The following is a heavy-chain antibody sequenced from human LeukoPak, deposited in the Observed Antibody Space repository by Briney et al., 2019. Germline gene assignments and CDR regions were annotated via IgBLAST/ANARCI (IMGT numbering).Heavy chain of an antibody. CDR3: AKDRIAAAGH. D-gene: IGHD6-13*01. Sequence: PGGSLRLSCAASGFTFSSYGMHWVRQAPGKGLEWVAFIRYDGSNEYYADSVKGRFTISRDNSKNTLYLQMNSLRAEDTAVYYCAKDRIAAAGHWGQGTLVTVSS. CDR1: GFTFSSYG. V-gene: IGHV3-30*02. J-gene: IGHJ4*02. CDR2: IRYDGSNE.